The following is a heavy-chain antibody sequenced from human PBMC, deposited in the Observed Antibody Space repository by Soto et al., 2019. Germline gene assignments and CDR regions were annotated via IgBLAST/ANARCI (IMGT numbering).Heavy chain of an antibody. D-gene: IGHD3-10*01. CDR2: INAGNGNT. CDR1: GYTFTSYA. Sequence: ASVKVSCKASGYTFTSYAIHWVRQAPGQRLEWMGWINAGNGNTKYSQKFQGRVTITRDTSASTAYMELSSLRSEDTAVYYCAREEDLRFGFDAFDIWGQGTMVTVSS. J-gene: IGHJ3*02. V-gene: IGHV1-3*01. CDR3: AREEDLRFGFDAFDI.